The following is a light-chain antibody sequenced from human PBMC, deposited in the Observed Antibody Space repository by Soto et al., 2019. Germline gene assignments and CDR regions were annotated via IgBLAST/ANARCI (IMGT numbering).Light chain of an antibody. Sequence: DIQMTQSPSSVSASVGDRVTITCRATQKINTWLAWYQQKPGKAPKLLIYAASSLQSGVPSRFSGSGSGTDFTLTISSLQSEDFATYYCQLANIVPFTFGPGTKVEVK. V-gene: IGKV1-12*01. J-gene: IGKJ3*01. CDR1: QKINTW. CDR2: AAS. CDR3: QLANIVPFT.